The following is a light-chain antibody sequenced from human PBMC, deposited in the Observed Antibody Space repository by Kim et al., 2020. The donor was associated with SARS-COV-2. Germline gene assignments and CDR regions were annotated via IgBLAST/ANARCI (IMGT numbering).Light chain of an antibody. CDR2: DAS. J-gene: IGKJ1*01. Sequence: SPGVRATLSCRASQSVSSNLAWYQQKPGQAPRLLIYDASTRATDIPARFSGSGSGTEFTLTISSLQSEDFAVYYCQQYNNWPPWTFGQGTKVDIK. CDR3: QQYNNWPPWT. CDR1: QSVSSN. V-gene: IGKV3-15*01.